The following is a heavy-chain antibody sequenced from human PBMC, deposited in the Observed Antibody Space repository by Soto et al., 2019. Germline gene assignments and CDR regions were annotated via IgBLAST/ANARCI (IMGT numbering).Heavy chain of an antibody. D-gene: IGHD2-2*01. CDR3: ARGSSTSVTRSSWFDP. V-gene: IGHV1-8*01. CDR2: INPNSGNI. Sequence: GASVKVSCKASGDTFTTYDINWVRQATGHGLEWMGWINPNSGNIGYAQRFQGRVTTTRDTAIRTAYMEVSSLGSDDTAVYYCARGSSTSVTRSSWFDPWGQGTLVTVSS. CDR1: GDTFTTYD. J-gene: IGHJ5*02.